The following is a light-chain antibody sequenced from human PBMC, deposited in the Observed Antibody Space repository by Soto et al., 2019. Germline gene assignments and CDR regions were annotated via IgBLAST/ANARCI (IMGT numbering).Light chain of an antibody. CDR2: AAS. J-gene: IGKJ1*01. Sequence: DIQMTQSPSSLSASVGDRVTITCRASQTTNNYLNWYQLKPGKAPKLLIYAASTLQTGVPSRFTGSGSGTDFTLTIISLQPEDYATYFCQQYTEWPPWTFGQGTKVDIK. CDR1: QTTNNY. CDR3: QQYTEWPPWT. V-gene: IGKV1-39*01.